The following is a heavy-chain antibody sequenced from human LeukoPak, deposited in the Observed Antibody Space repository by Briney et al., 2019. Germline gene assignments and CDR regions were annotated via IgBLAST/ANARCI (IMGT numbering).Heavy chain of an antibody. V-gene: IGHV3-53*05. CDR3: AKVGLSGYDAFDI. J-gene: IGHJ3*02. D-gene: IGHD3-22*01. CDR2: IYSGGST. CDR1: GFTVSSNY. Sequence: GGSLRLSCAASGFTVSSNYMSWVRQAPGKGLEWVSVIYSGGSTYYADSVKGRFTISRDNSKNTLYLQMNSLRAEDTAVYYCAKVGLSGYDAFDIWGQGTMVTVSS.